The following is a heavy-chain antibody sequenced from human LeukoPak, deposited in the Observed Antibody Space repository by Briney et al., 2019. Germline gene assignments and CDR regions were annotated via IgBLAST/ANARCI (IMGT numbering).Heavy chain of an antibody. D-gene: IGHD5-12*01. J-gene: IGHJ6*03. Sequence: GGSLRLSCAASGFTVSSNYMSWVRQAPGKGLEWVSVIYSGGSTYYADSVKGRFTISRDNSKNTLYLQMNSLRAEDTAVYYCARDRKGYSGYDLYYYMDVWGKGTTVTISS. CDR2: IYSGGST. CDR3: ARDRKGYSGYDLYYYMDV. V-gene: IGHV3-66*01. CDR1: GFTVSSNY.